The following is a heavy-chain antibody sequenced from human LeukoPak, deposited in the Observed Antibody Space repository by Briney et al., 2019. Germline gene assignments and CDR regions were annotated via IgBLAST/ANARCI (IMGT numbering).Heavy chain of an antibody. CDR2: ILNNGVST. CDR1: GFNFGTYA. J-gene: IGHJ3*01. Sequence: QSGGSLRLSCAASGFNFGTYAMTWVRQAPGMGLEWVSTILNNGVSTYHADSVKGRFTISRDNSRNTLHLQMNSLRAEDTAIYYCAKGGGRPLDDAFDVWGQGTMVTVSS. CDR3: AKGGGRPLDDAFDV. V-gene: IGHV3-23*01.